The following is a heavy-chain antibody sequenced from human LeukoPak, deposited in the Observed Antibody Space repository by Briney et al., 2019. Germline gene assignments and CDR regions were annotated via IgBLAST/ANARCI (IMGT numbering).Heavy chain of an antibody. V-gene: IGHV3-23*01. J-gene: IGHJ3*02. CDR1: GFTFSSDG. Sequence: GGSLRLSCAASGFTFSSDGLSWVRQAPGKGLEWVSTITKSGDQTHYADSVRGLFTISRDIFKNTLYLQMNSLRAEDTAVYHCVKSAGKDGYRDVFDIWGQGTVVTVSS. D-gene: IGHD5-24*01. CDR3: VKSAGKDGYRDVFDI. CDR2: ITKSGDQT.